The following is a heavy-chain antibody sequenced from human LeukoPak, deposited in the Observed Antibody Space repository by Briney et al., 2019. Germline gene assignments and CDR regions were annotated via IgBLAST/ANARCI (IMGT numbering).Heavy chain of an antibody. CDR1: GGTFSSYA. D-gene: IGHD2-15*01. CDR2: IIPIFGTA. CDR3: ARGSYCSGGSCYSSFDY. J-gene: IGHJ4*02. V-gene: IGHV1-69*01. Sequence: SVKVSCKASGGTFSSYAISWVRQAPGQGLEWMGGIIPIFGTANYAQKFQGRVTITADESTSTAYMELSSLRSEDTAVYYCARGSYCSGGSCYSSFDYWGQGTLVTVSS.